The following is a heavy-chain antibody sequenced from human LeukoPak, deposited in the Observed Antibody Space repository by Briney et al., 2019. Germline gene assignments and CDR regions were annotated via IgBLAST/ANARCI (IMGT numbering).Heavy chain of an antibody. J-gene: IGHJ1*01. Sequence: GGSLRLSCAASGFTFSSYAMSWVRQAPGKGLEWVSAISGSGGSTYYADSVKGRFTISRDNSKNTLYLQMNSLRAEDAAVYYCANPPTPSYYDSSGYYYVEYFQHWGQGTLVTVSS. CDR3: ANPPTPSYYDSSGYYYVEYFQH. CDR2: ISGSGGST. D-gene: IGHD3-22*01. V-gene: IGHV3-23*01. CDR1: GFTFSSYA.